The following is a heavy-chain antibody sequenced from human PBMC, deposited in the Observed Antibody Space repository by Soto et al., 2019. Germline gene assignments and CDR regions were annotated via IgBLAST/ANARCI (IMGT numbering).Heavy chain of an antibody. D-gene: IGHD5-12*01. CDR3: ARQKYVGYGGYHYRFAT. V-gene: IGHV5-51*01. J-gene: IGHJ4*02. Sequence: PGESLKISCQVSGYTFTTYWVGWVRQRPGKGLDWMGNIYPGDSDVKYSPSFQGQVTISVDKSISTAYLQWKSLKASDTAVYYCARQKYVGYGGYHYRFATWGQGSLVTVTS. CDR2: IYPGDSDV. CDR1: GYTFTTYW.